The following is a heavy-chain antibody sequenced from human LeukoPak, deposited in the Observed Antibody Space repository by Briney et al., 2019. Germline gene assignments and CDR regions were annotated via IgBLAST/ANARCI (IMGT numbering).Heavy chain of an antibody. V-gene: IGHV4-30-4*01. D-gene: IGHD3-16*01. CDR2: IYYTGST. Sequence: SETLSLTCTVSGGSISSGDYYWSWIRQPPGKGLEWTGYIYYTGSTYYNPSLKSRVTISVDTSKNQFSLNLSSVTAADTAVYYCARSGGIILDAFEIWGQGTMVTVSS. J-gene: IGHJ3*02. CDR1: GGSISSGDYY. CDR3: ARSGGIILDAFEI.